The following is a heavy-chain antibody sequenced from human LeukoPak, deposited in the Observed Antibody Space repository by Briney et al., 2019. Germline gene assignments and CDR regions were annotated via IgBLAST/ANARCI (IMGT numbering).Heavy chain of an antibody. J-gene: IGHJ4*02. CDR3: ASGGPSGHYDYVWGSYRPDFDY. D-gene: IGHD3-16*02. V-gene: IGHV1-18*01. CDR2: ISAYNGNT. Sequence: ASVKVSCKASGYTFTSYGISWVRQAPGQGLEWMGWISAYNGNTNYAQKLQGRVTMTTDTSTSTAYMELRSLGSDDTAVYYCASGGPSGHYDYVWGSYRPDFDYWGQGTLVTVSS. CDR1: GYTFTSYG.